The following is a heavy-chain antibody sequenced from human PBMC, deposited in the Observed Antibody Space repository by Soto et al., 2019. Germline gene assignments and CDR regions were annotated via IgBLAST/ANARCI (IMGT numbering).Heavy chain of an antibody. CDR1: GASIYNGVYF. J-gene: IGHJ4*02. CDR2: IHNSGSP. D-gene: IGHD3-10*01. CDR3: ARGPPFGY. V-gene: IGHV4-30-4*01. Sequence: SETLSLTCSVSGASIYNGVYFWSWIRQSPGKGLEWIGHIHNSGSPYNNPSLKSRVTISVDRSKNQFSLKLSSVTAADTAVYYCARGPPFGYWGQGTLVTVSS.